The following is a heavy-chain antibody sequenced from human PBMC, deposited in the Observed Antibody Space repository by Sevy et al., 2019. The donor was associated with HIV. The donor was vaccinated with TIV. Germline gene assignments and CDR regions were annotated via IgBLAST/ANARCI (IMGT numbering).Heavy chain of an antibody. CDR2: VSYDGSHQ. J-gene: IGHJ5*02. CDR1: GFPFQTYA. CDR3: TKDSLHRTYVGGDFDH. Sequence: GGSLRLSCSAFGFPFQTYAMHWVRQAPGKGPEWLGVVSYDGSHQKYADSVKGRFIISRDNSKNIVFLQMNNVRPNDTAVYSCTKDSLHRTYVGGDFDHWGQGILVTVSS. D-gene: IGHD3-10*02. V-gene: IGHV3-30*07.